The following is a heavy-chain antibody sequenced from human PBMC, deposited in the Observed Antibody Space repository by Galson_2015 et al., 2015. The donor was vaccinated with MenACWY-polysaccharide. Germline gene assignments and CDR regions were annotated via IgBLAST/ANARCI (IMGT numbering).Heavy chain of an antibody. V-gene: IGHV3-30-3*01. CDR1: GFTFSSYA. J-gene: IGHJ6*02. D-gene: IGHD3-10*01. CDR2: ISYEGSHK. CDR3: ARLVGGSVSSPLFDYYYYGMVL. Sequence: SLRLSCAASGFTFSSYAMYWVRQAPGKGLEWVAGISYEGSHKYSADSVKGRCTISIDNSKSTLYLQMDSLRAEDTAEFYCARLVGGSVSSPLFDYYYYGMVLWCQGTTVAVSS.